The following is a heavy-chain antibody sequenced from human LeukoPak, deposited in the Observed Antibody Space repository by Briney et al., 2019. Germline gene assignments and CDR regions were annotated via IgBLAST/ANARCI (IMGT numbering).Heavy chain of an antibody. Sequence: GGSLRLSCAASGFTFSSYAMSWVRQAPGKGLEWVTSIRYEGSNKYYANSVKGRFTISRDNSKNTLYLQMNSLRAEATALYYCAKGDHYGASGYDAFDIWGQGTMVTVSS. CDR3: AKGDHYGASGYDAFDI. J-gene: IGHJ3*02. D-gene: IGHD4/OR15-4a*01. V-gene: IGHV3-30*02. CDR2: IRYEGSNK. CDR1: GFTFSSYA.